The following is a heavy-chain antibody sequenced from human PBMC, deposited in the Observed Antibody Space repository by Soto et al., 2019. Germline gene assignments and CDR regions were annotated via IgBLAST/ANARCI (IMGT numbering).Heavy chain of an antibody. V-gene: IGHV2-5*02. Sequence: QITLKESGPPLVKPTQTLTLTCTFSGFSLSTSGVGVGWIRQPPGKALEWLALIYWDDDKRYNPSLKRRLTITKDTXXNXVXXTMTNMDALDTATYYCAHSWYCSGGSCYYTYYFDYWGQGTLVTVSS. J-gene: IGHJ4*02. CDR1: GFSLSTSGVG. CDR3: AHSWYCSGGSCYYTYYFDY. D-gene: IGHD2-15*01. CDR2: IYWDDDK.